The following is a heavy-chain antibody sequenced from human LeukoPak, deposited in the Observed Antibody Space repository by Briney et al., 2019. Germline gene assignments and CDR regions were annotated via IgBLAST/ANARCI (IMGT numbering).Heavy chain of an antibody. D-gene: IGHD4-23*01. Sequence: PSETLSLTCTVSGGSITTFSSYWGWIRQPPGKGLEWIGTIYYGGSTYYTPSLKSRVTISVDTSKNQLSLKLNFVTAADTAVYYCAKVQPDYGGYFDCWGQGILVTVSS. CDR1: GGSITTFSSY. V-gene: IGHV4-39*07. J-gene: IGHJ4*02. CDR2: IYYGGST. CDR3: AKVQPDYGGYFDC.